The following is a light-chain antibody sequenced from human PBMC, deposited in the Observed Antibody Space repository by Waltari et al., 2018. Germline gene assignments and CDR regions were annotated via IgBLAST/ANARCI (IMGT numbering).Light chain of an antibody. CDR3: SSYAGSYTLL. J-gene: IGLJ2*01. Sequence: QSALTQPRSVSGSPGQSVTISCTGTSSDVGGYNYVAWYQHHPGKAPALMVFDVNKRPSGVPDRFSGSKSGNTASLTISGLRTEDEADYYCSSYAGSYTLLFGGGTKLTVL. CDR2: DVN. CDR1: SSDVGGYNY. V-gene: IGLV2-11*01.